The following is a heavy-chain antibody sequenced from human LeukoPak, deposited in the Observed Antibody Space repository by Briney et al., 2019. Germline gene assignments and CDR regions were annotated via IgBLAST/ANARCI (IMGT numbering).Heavy chain of an antibody. V-gene: IGHV4-59*12. D-gene: IGHD4-17*01. CDR1: GGSISSYY. Sequence: ASETLSLTCTVSGGSISSYYWSWIRQPPGKGLEWIGYIYYSGSTNYNPSLKSRVTISVDTSKNQFSLKLSSVTAADTAVYYCARGFYGDYVLNYWGQGTLVTVSS. CDR2: IYYSGST. J-gene: IGHJ4*02. CDR3: ARGFYGDYVLNY.